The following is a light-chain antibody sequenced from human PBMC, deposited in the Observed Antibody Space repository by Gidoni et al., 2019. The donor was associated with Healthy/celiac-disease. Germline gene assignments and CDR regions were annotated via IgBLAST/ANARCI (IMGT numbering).Light chain of an antibody. CDR3: QQSYSTPRT. CDR2: AAS. V-gene: IGKV1-39*01. Sequence: DIQMTQSPSSLSASVGDRVTITCRASQSISSYLNWYQQKPGNAPKLLIYAASSLQSWVPSRFSGSGSGTDFTLTISSLQPEDFATYYCQQSYSTPRTFGQGTKLEIK. CDR1: QSISSY. J-gene: IGKJ2*02.